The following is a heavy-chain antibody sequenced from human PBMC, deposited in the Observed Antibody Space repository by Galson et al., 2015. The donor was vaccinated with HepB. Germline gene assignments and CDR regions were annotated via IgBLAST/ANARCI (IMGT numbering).Heavy chain of an antibody. Sequence: QLQLQESGSGLVKPSQTLSLTCAVYGGSFSGYYWSWIRQPPGKGLEWIGEINHSGSTNYNPSLKSRVTISVDTSKNQFSLKLSSVTAADTAVYYCARPRYPSYSSSWYPYNWFDPWGQGTLVTVSS. CDR3: ARPRYPSYSSSWYPYNWFDP. D-gene: IGHD6-13*01. CDR2: INHSGST. J-gene: IGHJ5*02. V-gene: IGHV4-34*09. CDR1: GGSFSGYY.